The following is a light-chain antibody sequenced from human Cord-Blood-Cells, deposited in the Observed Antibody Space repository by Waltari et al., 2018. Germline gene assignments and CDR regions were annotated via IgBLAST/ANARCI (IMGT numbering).Light chain of an antibody. CDR1: QSISSY. CDR3: QQSYSTPPWT. V-gene: IGKV1-39*01. J-gene: IGKJ1*01. Sequence: DIQMTQSPSSLSASVGDRVTITCRASQSISSYLNWYQQKPGKAPKRLIYAASSLQSGVPSRFSGSGSGTDFTLTISRLQPEDFATYYCQQSYSTPPWTFGQGTKVEIK. CDR2: AAS.